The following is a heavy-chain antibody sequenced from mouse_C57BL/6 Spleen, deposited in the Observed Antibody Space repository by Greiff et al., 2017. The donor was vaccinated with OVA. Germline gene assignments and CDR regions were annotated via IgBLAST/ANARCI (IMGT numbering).Heavy chain of an antibody. D-gene: IGHD4-1*01. V-gene: IGHV1-22*01. J-gene: IGHJ2*01. Sequence: VQLQQSGPELVKPGASVKMSCKASGYTFTDYNMHWVKQSHGKSLEWIGYINPNNGGTSYNQKFKGKATLTVNKSSSTAYMELRSLTSEDSAVYYCARGSNWDEGFDYWGQGTTLTVSS. CDR1: GYTFTDYN. CDR3: ARGSNWDEGFDY. CDR2: INPNNGGT.